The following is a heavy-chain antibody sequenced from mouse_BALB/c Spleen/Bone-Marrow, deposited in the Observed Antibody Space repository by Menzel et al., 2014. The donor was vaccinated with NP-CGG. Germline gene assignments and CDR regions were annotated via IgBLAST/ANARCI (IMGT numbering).Heavy chain of an antibody. CDR2: IWAGGGT. D-gene: IGHD1-1*01. J-gene: IGHJ3*01. Sequence: QVQLQQSGPGLVAPSQSLSIPCTVSGFPLSSYGVHWVRQCPGKGLEWLGIIWAGGGTNYNSALMSRLGISKDNSKSQVFLKMNSLQTDDTAMYYCARGDYGSTYWFAYWGQGTLVTVSA. CDR1: GFPLSSYG. CDR3: ARGDYGSTYWFAY. V-gene: IGHV2-9*02.